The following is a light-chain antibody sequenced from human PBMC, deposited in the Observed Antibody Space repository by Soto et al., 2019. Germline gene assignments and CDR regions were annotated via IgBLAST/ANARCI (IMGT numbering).Light chain of an antibody. CDR2: VAS. V-gene: IGKV3-15*01. Sequence: ELVMTQSPATLSVSPGERVTLSCRASQSAYNNLAWYQQKPGQAPRLLIHVASPRSTGIPARFSGSGSGTEFTLTISSLQSEDLAVYYSQQCDTWPGTFGQGTKVEI. CDR3: QQCDTWPGT. CDR1: QSAYNN. J-gene: IGKJ1*01.